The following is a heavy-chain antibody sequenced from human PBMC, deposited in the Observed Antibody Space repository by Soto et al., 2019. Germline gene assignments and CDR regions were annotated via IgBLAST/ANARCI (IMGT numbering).Heavy chain of an antibody. CDR3: ARNPSCGGARCCLDYYYYMDV. D-gene: IGHD2-15*01. J-gene: IGHJ6*03. CDR2: IWSDASNE. V-gene: IGHV3-33*01. Sequence: QEQLVESGGGVAQPGRSLRRSCVASDFTFSNYAMHWVRQAPGKGLERMAVIWSDASNEYYADSVKGRFTISSDNSMNTLYLPMNSLRAADTAVYYCARNPSCGGARCCLDYYYYMDVWGKGTTVTVSS. CDR1: DFTFSNYA.